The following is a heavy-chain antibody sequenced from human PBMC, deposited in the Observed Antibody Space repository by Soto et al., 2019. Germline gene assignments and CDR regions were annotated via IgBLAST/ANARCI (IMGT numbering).Heavy chain of an antibody. CDR1: GGTFSSYT. Sequence: GAPVKVSCKASGGTFSSYTISWVRQAPGQGLEWMGRIIPILGIANYAQKFQGRVTITADKSTSTAYMELSSLRSEDTAVYYCARANTDYDHDAFDIWGQGTMVTVS. CDR2: IIPILGIA. D-gene: IGHD4-17*01. CDR3: ARANTDYDHDAFDI. V-gene: IGHV1-69*02. J-gene: IGHJ3*02.